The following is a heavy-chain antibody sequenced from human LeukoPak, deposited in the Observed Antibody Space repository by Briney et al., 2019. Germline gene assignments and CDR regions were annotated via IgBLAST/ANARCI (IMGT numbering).Heavy chain of an antibody. J-gene: IGHJ4*02. Sequence: KPSETLSLTCTVSGDSISGYYWSWIRQPPGKGLEWIGNIYYSGTTNYNPSLKSRVTISVDTSKNQFSLKLSSVTAADTAIYYCARGGSYHGYWGRESWSPSRQ. CDR2: IYYSGTT. D-gene: IGHD1-26*01. V-gene: IGHV4-59*01. CDR1: GDSISGYY. CDR3: ARGGSYHGY.